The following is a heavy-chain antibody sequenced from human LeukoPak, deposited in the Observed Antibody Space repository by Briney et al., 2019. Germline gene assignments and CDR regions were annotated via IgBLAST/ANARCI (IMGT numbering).Heavy chain of an antibody. CDR2: ISSTGIST. D-gene: IGHD4-17*01. Sequence: QTGGSLRLSCAASGFTFSTYSMHWVRQAPGKGLEYVSTISSTGISTYYANSVKGRFTISRDNSKNTLSLQMGSLRAEDMAVYYCAKTGYGDYVSIDWFDPWGQGTLVTVSS. CDR1: GFTFSTYS. V-gene: IGHV3-64*01. J-gene: IGHJ5*02. CDR3: AKTGYGDYVSIDWFDP.